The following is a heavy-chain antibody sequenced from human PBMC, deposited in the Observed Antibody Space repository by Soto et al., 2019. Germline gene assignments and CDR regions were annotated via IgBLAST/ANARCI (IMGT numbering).Heavy chain of an antibody. D-gene: IGHD6-13*01. J-gene: IGHJ4*02. V-gene: IGHV3-23*01. CDR1: GFTFSFYA. CDR2: ISGSGSAT. Sequence: PGGSLRLSCAASGFTFSFYAMSWVRQAPGKGLEWVSAISGSGSATYYADSVKGRFTISRDNSKNTLYLQMSSLRAEDTAVYYCAKSPKSTNWSRNFEFWGLGTRVTVSS. CDR3: AKSPKSTNWSRNFEF.